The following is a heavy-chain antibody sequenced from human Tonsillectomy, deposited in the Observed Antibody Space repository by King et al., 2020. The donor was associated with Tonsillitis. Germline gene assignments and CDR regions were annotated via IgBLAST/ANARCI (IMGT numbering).Heavy chain of an antibody. CDR2: ISGSGVTP. CDR3: AKGGYCSSTNCPPDY. CDR1: GFTFSSYA. D-gene: IGHD2-2*01. Sequence: VQLVESGGNLVQPGGSLRLSCAASGFTFSSYAMSWVRQVPGKGLEWVSTISGSGVTPYYADSVEGRVTISRDNSKNTLYLQMNSLRAEDTAVYYCAKGGYCSSTNCPPDYWGQGTLVTVSS. V-gene: IGHV3-23*04. J-gene: IGHJ4*02.